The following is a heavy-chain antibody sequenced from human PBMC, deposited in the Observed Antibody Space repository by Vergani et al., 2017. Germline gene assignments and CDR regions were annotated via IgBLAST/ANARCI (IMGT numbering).Heavy chain of an antibody. D-gene: IGHD2-15*01. CDR2: ICHTEDT. J-gene: IGHJ4*02. V-gene: IGHV4-4*03. Sequence: QVQLQESGPGLVKPPGPLSLTCAVSGDSISSNNCWTWVRQPPGKGLEWIGEICHTEDTKYSPFLKSRVTVSVDESRNLFSLRLNSVTAADTAVYYCATIGYRRGSCCFYYWGQGILVTVSS. CDR1: GDSISSNNC. CDR3: ATIGYRRGSCCFYY.